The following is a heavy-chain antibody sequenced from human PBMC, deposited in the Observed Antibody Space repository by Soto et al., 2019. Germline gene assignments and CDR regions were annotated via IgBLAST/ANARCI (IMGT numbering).Heavy chain of an antibody. D-gene: IGHD4-17*01. CDR1: GFHFSLYS. Sequence: GSLRLSCAASGFHFSLYSMNWVRQAPGKGLEWVSSINGVTGNIYYADSVKGRFTISRDNANNSLYLQMNSLRAEDTAVYYCARELYGGNSEVGYWGRGTLVTVSS. J-gene: IGHJ4*02. CDR3: ARELYGGNSEVGY. CDR2: INGVTGNI. V-gene: IGHV3-21*01.